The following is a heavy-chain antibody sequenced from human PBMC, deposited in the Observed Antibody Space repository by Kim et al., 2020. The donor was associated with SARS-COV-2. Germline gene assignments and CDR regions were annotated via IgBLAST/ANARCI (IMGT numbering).Heavy chain of an antibody. J-gene: IGHJ4*02. CDR2: FDPEDGET. CDR1: GYTLTELS. Sequence: ASVKVSCKVSGYTLTELSMHWVRQAPGKGLEWMGGFDPEDGETIYAQKFQGGVTMTEDTSTDTAYMELSSLRSEDTAVYYCATDRSGFGELWFLFVYWGQGTLVTVSS. V-gene: IGHV1-24*01. D-gene: IGHD3-10*01. CDR3: ATDRSGFGELWFLFVY.